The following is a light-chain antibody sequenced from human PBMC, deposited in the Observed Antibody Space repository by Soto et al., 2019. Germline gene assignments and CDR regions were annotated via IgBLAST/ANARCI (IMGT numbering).Light chain of an antibody. V-gene: IGKV3-20*01. CDR2: AAS. CDR1: QSISSSY. CDR3: QQYGSSSYT. J-gene: IGKJ2*01. Sequence: EIVLTQSPGTLSLSPGERATLSCRASQSISSSYLAWYQQKPGQAPRLRIYAASNRATGIPDRFTGSGSGTDFTLTISSLEPEDFAVYYCQQYGSSSYTFGQGTQLEIK.